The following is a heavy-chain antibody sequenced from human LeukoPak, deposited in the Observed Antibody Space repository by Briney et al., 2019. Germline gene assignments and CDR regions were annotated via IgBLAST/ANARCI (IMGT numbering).Heavy chain of an antibody. V-gene: IGHV3-33*01. Sequence: GGSLRLSCAASGFTCSSFAMHWVRQAPGRGLEWVAVTWQHGSDVAYADSVKGRFIISRDNPRNTLYMQMNSLRDEDTAIYYCAIVHGYYDGSGYWVQWGQGTLVTVSS. J-gene: IGHJ1*01. D-gene: IGHD3-22*01. CDR2: TWQHGSDV. CDR1: GFTCSSFA. CDR3: AIVHGYYDGSGYWVQ.